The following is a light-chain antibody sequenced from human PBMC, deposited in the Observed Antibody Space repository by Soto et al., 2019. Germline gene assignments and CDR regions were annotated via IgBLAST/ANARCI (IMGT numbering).Light chain of an antibody. CDR1: SSDFGNYNL. V-gene: IGLV2-23*02. CDR3: CSFTSSNTHV. J-gene: IGLJ1*01. CDR2: EVN. Sequence: QSVLTQPASVSGSPGQSITISCTGTSSDFGNYNLVSWYQQHPGKVPKLILFEVNKRPSGVSGRFSGSKSGNTASLTISGLQAEDEADYYCCSFTSSNTHVFGTGIKVTVL.